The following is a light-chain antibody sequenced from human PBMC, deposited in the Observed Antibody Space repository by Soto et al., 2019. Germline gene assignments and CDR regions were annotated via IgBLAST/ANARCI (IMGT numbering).Light chain of an antibody. CDR3: QTWSTDIRV. CDR2: LNSDGSH. Sequence: QHVLTQPPSASASLGASVKLTCTLSSGHNSYAIAWHQQQPEKGPRYLMKLNSDGSHSKGDGIPDRFSGSSSGAERYLTIPSLQSEDEADYYCQTWSTDIRVFGGGTKLTVL. CDR1: SGHNSYA. J-gene: IGLJ3*02. V-gene: IGLV4-69*01.